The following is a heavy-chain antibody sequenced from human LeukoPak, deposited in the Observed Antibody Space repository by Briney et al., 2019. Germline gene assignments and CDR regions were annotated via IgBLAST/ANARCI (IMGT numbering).Heavy chain of an antibody. Sequence: GGSLRLSCAASGFTFSSYSMNWVRQAPGKGLEWVSSISSSSSYIYYADSVKGRFTISRDNAKNSLYLQMNSLRAEDTAVYYCASLGLTWYFDLWGRGTLVTVSS. CDR1: GFTFSSYS. CDR2: ISSSSSYI. V-gene: IGHV3-21*01. CDR3: ASLGLTWYFDL. J-gene: IGHJ2*01. D-gene: IGHD7-27*01.